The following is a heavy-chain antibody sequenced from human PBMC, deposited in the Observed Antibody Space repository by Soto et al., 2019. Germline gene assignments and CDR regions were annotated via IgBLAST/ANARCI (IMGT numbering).Heavy chain of an antibody. CDR3: ARVTNSSGWYYYYYGMDV. D-gene: IGHD6-19*01. Sequence: QLQLQESGPGLVKPSETLSLTCTVSGGSISSSSYYWGWIRQPPGKGLEWIGSIYYSGSTYYNPSLKGHVPISVDTATHRFSLKLSSVTAAATAVYYCARVTNSSGWYYYYYGMDVWGQGTTVTVSS. CDR2: IYYSGST. CDR1: GGSISSSSYY. V-gene: IGHV4-39*01. J-gene: IGHJ6*02.